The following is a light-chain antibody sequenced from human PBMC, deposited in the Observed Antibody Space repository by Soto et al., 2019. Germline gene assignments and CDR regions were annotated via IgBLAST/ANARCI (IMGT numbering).Light chain of an antibody. V-gene: IGKV1-17*01. J-gene: IGKJ5*01. Sequence: DIQMTQSPSSLSASVGDRVTISCRASQDIRNVLCWYQQKPGKAPKRLISAASSLQSEVPSRFSRSGSGTEFILIFSSLQPEDFANYSCLQYNSYIFQFGPGPPLEIK. CDR3: LQYNSYIFQ. CDR2: AAS. CDR1: QDIRNV.